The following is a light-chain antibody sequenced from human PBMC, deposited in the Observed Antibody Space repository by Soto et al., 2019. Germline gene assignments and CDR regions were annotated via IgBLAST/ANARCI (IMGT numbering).Light chain of an antibody. CDR2: GAS. J-gene: IGKJ5*01. V-gene: IGKV3-15*01. CDR3: QQFDSWPIT. Sequence: EIVLTQSPATLSVSPGERATLSCRASQSVTTNLAWYQQKPGQVPRLLISGASTRATDIPARFSGSGSGTEFTLPISSLQSEDLAVYYCQQFDSWPITFGQGTRLEMK. CDR1: QSVTTN.